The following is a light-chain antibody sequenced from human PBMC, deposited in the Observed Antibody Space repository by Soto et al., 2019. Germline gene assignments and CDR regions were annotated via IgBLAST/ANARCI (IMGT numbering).Light chain of an antibody. CDR3: QHYNSYSEA. CDR2: DAS. Sequence: DIQMTQSPSSLSGSLGDRVTITCQASQNIDNYLNWYQQKPGKAPNLLIYDASSLKTGVPSRFSGSGSGTEFTLTISSLQPDDFATYYCQHYNSYSEAFGQGTKVDIK. V-gene: IGKV1-33*01. J-gene: IGKJ1*01. CDR1: QNIDNY.